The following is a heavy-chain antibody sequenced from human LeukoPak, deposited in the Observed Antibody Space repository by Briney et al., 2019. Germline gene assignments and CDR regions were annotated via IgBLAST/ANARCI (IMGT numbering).Heavy chain of an antibody. Sequence: GGSLRLSCVVSGLTFRDAWLSWVRQAPGKGLEWLGRIKSNANGGTTDYTATVKGRFISSRDDSENTLYLQMNRLKTEDTAVYYCTWLNTIRGPPYSWGQGTLVTVSS. J-gene: IGHJ5*01. V-gene: IGHV3-15*01. CDR2: IKSNANGGTT. CDR1: GLTFRDAW. D-gene: IGHD3-10*01. CDR3: TWLNTIRGPPYS.